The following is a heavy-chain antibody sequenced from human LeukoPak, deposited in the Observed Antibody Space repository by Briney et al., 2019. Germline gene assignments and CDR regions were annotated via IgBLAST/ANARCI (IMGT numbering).Heavy chain of an antibody. CDR2: IIPIFGTA. CDR3: ARSAAQPGGIAAAGTEIYFDY. J-gene: IGHJ4*02. CDR1: GGTFSSYA. Sequence: SVKVSCKASGGTFSSYAISWVRQAPGQGLEWMGGIIPIFGTANYAQKFQGRVTITTDESTSTAYMELSSLRSEDTAVYYCARSAAQPGGIAAAGTEIYFDYWGQGTLVTVSS. D-gene: IGHD6-13*01. V-gene: IGHV1-69*05.